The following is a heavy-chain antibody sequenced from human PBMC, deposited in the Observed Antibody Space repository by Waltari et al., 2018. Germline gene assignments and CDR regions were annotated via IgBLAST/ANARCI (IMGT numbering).Heavy chain of an antibody. Sequence: VESGGGVVQPGGSLSLTCVGSGFIFGYYGIHLIRQAPGRGLEWVAFMRSDEISKFYADSLKGRFTISRDDSKSTLYLQLNSLSADETAVYYCARISGFYYDRGSLTFLYWGQGTLVTVSS. V-gene: IGHV3-30*02. D-gene: IGHD3-16*01. CDR3: ARISGFYYDRGSLTFLY. CDR1: GFIFGYYG. CDR2: MRSDEISK. J-gene: IGHJ4*02.